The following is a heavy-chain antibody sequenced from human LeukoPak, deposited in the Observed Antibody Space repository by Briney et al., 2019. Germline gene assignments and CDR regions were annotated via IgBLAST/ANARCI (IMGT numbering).Heavy chain of an antibody. CDR1: GFTFSSYA. V-gene: IGHV3-23*01. Sequence: GGSLRLSCPASGFTFSSYAMSWVRQAPGKGLEWVSTISGSGGSTYYADSVKGRFTISRDNSKNTLYLQMNSQRAEDTAVYYCAKEIRTYYYGSGSFSSDPWGQGTLVTVSS. CDR2: ISGSGGST. D-gene: IGHD3-10*01. J-gene: IGHJ5*02. CDR3: AKEIRTYYYGSGSFSSDP.